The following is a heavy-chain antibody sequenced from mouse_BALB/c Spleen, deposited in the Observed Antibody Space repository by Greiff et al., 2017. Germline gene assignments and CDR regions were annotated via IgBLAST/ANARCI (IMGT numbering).Heavy chain of an antibody. V-gene: IGHV1-14*01. J-gene: IGHJ2*01. Sequence: VQLKESGPELVKPGASVKMSCKASGYTFTSYVMHWVKQKPGQGLEWIGYINPYNDGTKYNEKFKGKATLTSDKSSSTAYMELSSLTSEDSAVYYCARPSYSYYFDYWGQGTTLTVSS. CDR3: ARPSYSYYFDY. CDR2: INPYNDGT. CDR1: GYTFTSYV. D-gene: IGHD2-10*01.